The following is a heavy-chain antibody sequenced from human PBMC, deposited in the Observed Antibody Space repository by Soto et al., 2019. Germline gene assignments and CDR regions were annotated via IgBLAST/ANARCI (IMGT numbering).Heavy chain of an antibody. Sequence: EVQLVQSGAEVKKPGESLRISCQGSGYSFTSSWISWVRQMPGEGLEWMGRIDPSDSYINYSPSFQCRVTISADKSISTAYLQCSSLKASDTAMYYCARRGSSSSFFCDSWGQGTLVTVSS. J-gene: IGHJ4*02. CDR2: IDPSDSYI. D-gene: IGHD6-6*01. CDR3: ARRGSSSSFFCDS. V-gene: IGHV5-10-1*03. CDR1: GYSFTSSW.